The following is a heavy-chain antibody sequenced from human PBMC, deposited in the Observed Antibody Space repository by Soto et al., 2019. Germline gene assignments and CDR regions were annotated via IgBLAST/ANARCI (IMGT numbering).Heavy chain of an antibody. V-gene: IGHV3-23*01. J-gene: IGHJ6*02. D-gene: IGHD3-16*02. Sequence: GGSLRLSCAASGFTFSSYAMSWVRQAPGKGLEWVSAISGSGGSTYYADSVKGRFTISRDNSKNTLYLQMNSLRAEDTAVYYCAKDPRPMITFGGVIVYYGMDVWGQGTTVTSP. CDR1: GFTFSSYA. CDR3: AKDPRPMITFGGVIVYYGMDV. CDR2: ISGSGGST.